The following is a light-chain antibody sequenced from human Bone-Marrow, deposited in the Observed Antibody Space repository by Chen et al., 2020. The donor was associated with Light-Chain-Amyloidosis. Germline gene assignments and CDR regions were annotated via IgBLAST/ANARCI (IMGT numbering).Light chain of an antibody. J-gene: IGLJ2*01. CDR2: RDT. CDR1: DLPTKY. CDR3: QSADSSGTYEVI. Sequence: SYQLTQPPSVFGSPGQTARITCSGDDLPTKYAYWYQQKPGQAPVLVIHRDTERPSGISERFSGSSSGTTATLTISGVQAEDEADYHCQSADSSGTYEVIFGGGTKLTVL. V-gene: IGLV3-25*03.